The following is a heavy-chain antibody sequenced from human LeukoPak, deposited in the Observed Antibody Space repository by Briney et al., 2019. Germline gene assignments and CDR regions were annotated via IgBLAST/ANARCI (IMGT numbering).Heavy chain of an antibody. V-gene: IGHV3-23*01. Sequence: WGSLRLSCAASGFTLSTYAMSWVRQIPGKGLEWVAATSSSDAGTYHADSVGGRFTISRDNSKNTLYLQMNSLRAEDAAVYFCAKAPVTSCRGAYCYPFDSWGQGTLVTVSS. CDR3: AKAPVTSCRGAYCYPFDS. CDR1: GFTLSTYA. J-gene: IGHJ4*02. D-gene: IGHD2-21*01. CDR2: TSSSDAGT.